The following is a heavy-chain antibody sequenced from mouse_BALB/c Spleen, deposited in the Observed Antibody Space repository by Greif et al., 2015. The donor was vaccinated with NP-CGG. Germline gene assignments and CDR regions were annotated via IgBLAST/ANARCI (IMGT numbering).Heavy chain of an antibody. V-gene: IGHV1-84*02. Sequence: VQLQQSGPELVKPGASVKISCKASGFTFTDYDINWVKQKPGQGLEWIGWIYPGSGNTKYNEKFKGKATLTVDTSSSTASLQLHSLTPKDTAVYFCDRTTAADAMDYWGQGTSVTVSS. J-gene: IGHJ4*01. CDR3: DRTTAADAMDY. D-gene: IGHD4-1*02. CDR2: IYPGSGNT. CDR1: GFTFTDYD.